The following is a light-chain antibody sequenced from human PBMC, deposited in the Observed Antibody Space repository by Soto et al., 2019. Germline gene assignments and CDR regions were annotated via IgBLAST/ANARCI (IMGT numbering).Light chain of an antibody. Sequence: DIVMTQSPLSLPVTPGEPASISCRSSQSLLNRNGQNCLDWYLQKPGQSPQLLIHMGFIRASGVPDRFSGSGSGTYFTLTISRVEAEDVGVYYCMQALESPPTVGGGTKVEIK. CDR3: MQALESPPT. CDR1: QSLLNRNGQNC. CDR2: MGF. J-gene: IGKJ4*01. V-gene: IGKV2-28*01.